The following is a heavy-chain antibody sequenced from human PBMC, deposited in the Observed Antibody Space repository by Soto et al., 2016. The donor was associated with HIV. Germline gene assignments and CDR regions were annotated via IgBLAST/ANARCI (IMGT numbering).Heavy chain of an antibody. V-gene: IGHV1-18*01. D-gene: IGHD6-13*01. CDR2: ISAYNGNT. Sequence: QVQLVQSGAEVKKPGASVKVSCKASGYTFTSYGISWVRQAPGQGLEWMGWISAYNGNTNYAQKLQGRLTMTTDTSTSTAYMELRSLRSDDTAVYYCARDPEEYSSSWYLGSGYWGQGTLVTVSS. CDR3: ARDPEEYSSSWYLGSGY. CDR1: GYTFTSYG. J-gene: IGHJ4*02.